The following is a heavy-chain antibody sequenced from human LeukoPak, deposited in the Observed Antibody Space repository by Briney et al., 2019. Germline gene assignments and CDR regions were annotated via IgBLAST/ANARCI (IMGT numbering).Heavy chain of an antibody. CDR2: IDTNNGAT. Sequence: GASVKVSCKASGYTFSAYYMHWVRQAPGQGLDWRGWIDTNNGATKYAEKFQGRVTITRDTSIGTAYMELSTLISDDTAVYYCASEAFCVGGSCQLHRVASWGPGTLVTVSS. J-gene: IGHJ4*02. CDR1: GYTFSAYY. CDR3: ASEAFCVGGSCQLHRVAS. D-gene: IGHD2-15*01. V-gene: IGHV1-2*02.